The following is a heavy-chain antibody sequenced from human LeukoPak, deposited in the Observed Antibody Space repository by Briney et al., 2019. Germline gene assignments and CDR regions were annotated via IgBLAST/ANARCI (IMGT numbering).Heavy chain of an antibody. V-gene: IGHV3-9*01. CDR2: ISWNSGSI. CDR3: ASGGYYYYMDV. J-gene: IGHJ6*03. D-gene: IGHD3-10*01. Sequence: GGSLRLSCAASGFTFSSYAMSWVRQAPGKGLEWVSGISWNSGSIGYADSVKGRFTISRDNAKNSLYLQMNSLRAEDTALYYCASGGYYYYMDVWGKGTTVTVSS. CDR1: GFTFSSYA.